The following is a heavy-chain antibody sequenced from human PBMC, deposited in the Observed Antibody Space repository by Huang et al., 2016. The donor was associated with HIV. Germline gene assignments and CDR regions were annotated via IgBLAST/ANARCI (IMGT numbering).Heavy chain of an antibody. CDR3: AREGGSRYYMDV. Sequence: GAEVKKPGESLRISCKGSGYSFRSYWIGWVRQMPGKGLEWMGFIYPWDSDTRYSPSFQGLLTISADKSISTANLQWSSLKASDTAMYYCAREGGSRYYMDVWGKGTTVTVSS. CDR2: IYPWDSDT. J-gene: IGHJ6*03. V-gene: IGHV5-51*03. CDR1: GYSFRSYW. D-gene: IGHD3-16*01.